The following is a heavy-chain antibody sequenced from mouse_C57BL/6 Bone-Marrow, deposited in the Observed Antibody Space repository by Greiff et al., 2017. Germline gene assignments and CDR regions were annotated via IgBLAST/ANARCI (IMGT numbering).Heavy chain of an antibody. CDR3: ARPHYYGRYFDV. Sequence: VQLQQSGAELVRPGTSVKVSCKASGYAFTNYLIEWVKQRPGQGLEWIGVINPGSGGTNYNEKFKGKATLTADKSSSTAYMQLSSLTSEDSAVYFCARPHYYGRYFDVWGTGTTVTVSS. J-gene: IGHJ1*03. V-gene: IGHV1-54*01. CDR1: GYAFTNYL. D-gene: IGHD1-2*01. CDR2: INPGSGGT.